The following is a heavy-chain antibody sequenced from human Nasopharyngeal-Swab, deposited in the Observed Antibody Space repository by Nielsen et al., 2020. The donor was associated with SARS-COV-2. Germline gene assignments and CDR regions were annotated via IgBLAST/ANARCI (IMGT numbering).Heavy chain of an antibody. Sequence: PGKGLEWIAYIYYSGSTNYNPSLKTRVTISVDTSKNQFSLKLSSVTAADTAVYFCARGDGGSSWCGGPYFDYWGQGTLVTVSS. CDR3: ARGDGGSSWCGGPYFDY. D-gene: IGHD6-13*01. J-gene: IGHJ4*02. V-gene: IGHV4-59*13. CDR2: IYYSGST.